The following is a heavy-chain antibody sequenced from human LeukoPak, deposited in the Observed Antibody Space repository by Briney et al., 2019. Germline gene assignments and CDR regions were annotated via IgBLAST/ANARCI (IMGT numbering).Heavy chain of an antibody. Sequence: GRSLRLSCAASGFTFSSYAINSVRQAPGKGLEWVSTISGSGGSKRHADSVEGRFTISRDNSKKTVYLQINSLRAEDTAIYYCAKLTSASGAYGVDVWGQGTTVTVSS. J-gene: IGHJ6*02. CDR2: ISGSGGSK. CDR1: GFTFSSYA. D-gene: IGHD3-10*01. V-gene: IGHV3-23*01. CDR3: AKLTSASGAYGVDV.